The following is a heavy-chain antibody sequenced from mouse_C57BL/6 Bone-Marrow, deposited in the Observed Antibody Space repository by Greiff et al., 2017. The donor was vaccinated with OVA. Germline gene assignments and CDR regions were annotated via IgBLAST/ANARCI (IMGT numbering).Heavy chain of an antibody. J-gene: IGHJ3*01. Sequence: EVMLVESGAELVRPGASVKLSCTASGFNIKDDYMHWVKQRPEQGLEWIGWIDPENGDTEYASKFQGKATITADTSSNTAYLQLSSLTSEDTAVYYCTVYYDYVQFAYWGQGTLVTVSA. V-gene: IGHV14-4*01. CDR2: IDPENGDT. CDR1: GFNIKDDY. CDR3: TVYYDYVQFAY. D-gene: IGHD2-4*01.